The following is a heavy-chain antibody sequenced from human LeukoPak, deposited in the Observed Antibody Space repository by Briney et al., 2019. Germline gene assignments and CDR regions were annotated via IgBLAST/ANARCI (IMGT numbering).Heavy chain of an antibody. CDR3: ARVPGRVDAFDI. CDR1: GYTFTSYY. J-gene: IGHJ3*02. Sequence: GASVKVSCKTSGYTFTSYYMHWVRQAPGQGLEWMGIINPSGGSTSYAQKFQGRVTMTRDTSTSTVYMELSSLRSEDTAVYYCARVPGRVDAFDIWGQGTMVTVSS. CDR2: INPSGGST. V-gene: IGHV1-46*01.